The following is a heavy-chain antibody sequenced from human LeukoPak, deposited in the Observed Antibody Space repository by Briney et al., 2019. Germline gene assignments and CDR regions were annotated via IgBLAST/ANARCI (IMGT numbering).Heavy chain of an antibody. CDR3: AGSGRGYSGSYYGD. CDR2: IIPIFGTA. D-gene: IGHD1-26*01. J-gene: IGHJ1*01. V-gene: IGHV1-69*05. Sequence: SVKVSCKASGGTFSSYAISWVRRAPGQGLEWMGGIIPIFGTANYAQKFQGRVTITTDESTSTAYMELSSLRSEDTAVYYCAGSGRGYSGSYYGDWGQGTLVTVSS. CDR1: GGTFSSYA.